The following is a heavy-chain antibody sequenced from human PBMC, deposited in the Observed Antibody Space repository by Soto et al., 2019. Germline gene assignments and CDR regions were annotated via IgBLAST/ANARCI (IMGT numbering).Heavy chain of an antibody. CDR3: ARLGGYSPFDY. CDR2: IYYSGTT. Sequence: PSETLSLTCTFSGFSINPYYWGWIRQPPGKGLEWIGNIYYSGTTNYHPSLKSRVTISLDTSKNQFSLKLSSVTAADTAVYYCARLGGYSPFDYWGQGTLVTVSS. J-gene: IGHJ4*02. D-gene: IGHD3-22*01. V-gene: IGHV4-59*08. CDR1: GFSINPYY.